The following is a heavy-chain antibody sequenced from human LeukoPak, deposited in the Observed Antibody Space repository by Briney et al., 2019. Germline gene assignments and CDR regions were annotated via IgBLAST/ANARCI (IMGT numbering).Heavy chain of an antibody. CDR3: AREAGRSAFDI. V-gene: IGHV4-39*01. Sequence: SETLSLTCTVSGDSISSSRYYWGWIRQTPGKGLEWIGSIHYSGSTYYNPSLKSRVTISVDTSKSRFSLKLSSVTAADTAVYYCAREAGRSAFDIWGQGTMVTVSS. CDR1: GDSISSSRYY. J-gene: IGHJ3*02. CDR2: IHYSGST. D-gene: IGHD6-13*01.